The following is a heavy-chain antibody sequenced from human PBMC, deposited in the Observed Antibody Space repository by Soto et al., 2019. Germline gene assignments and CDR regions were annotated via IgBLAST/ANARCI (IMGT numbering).Heavy chain of an antibody. D-gene: IGHD2-15*01. Sequence: PSETLSLTCSVSDDSINSDKYYWGWIRQPPGKGLEWIGSIYYRGNAYYNPSLQTRVTISGDASKKQFSLKLGSVTAADTAMYYCASTKDETLYFDYWGQGNLVTVSS. V-gene: IGHV4-39*01. CDR1: DDSINSDKYY. CDR3: ASTKDETLYFDY. J-gene: IGHJ4*02. CDR2: IYYRGNA.